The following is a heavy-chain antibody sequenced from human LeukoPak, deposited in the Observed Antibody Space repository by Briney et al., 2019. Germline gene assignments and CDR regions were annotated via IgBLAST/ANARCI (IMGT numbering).Heavy chain of an antibody. CDR3: AKGRWLTTKDAFDI. D-gene: IGHD6-19*01. V-gene: IGHV3-23*01. J-gene: IGHJ3*02. CDR1: GFTFDNYA. CDR2: ITGVGGTI. Sequence: PGGSLRLSCAASGFTFDNYALNWVRQAPGKGLEWVSAITGVGGTIYYADSVKGRFTISRDNSKNTLYLQMNSLRAEDTAVYYCAKGRWLTTKDAFDIWGQGTMVTVSS.